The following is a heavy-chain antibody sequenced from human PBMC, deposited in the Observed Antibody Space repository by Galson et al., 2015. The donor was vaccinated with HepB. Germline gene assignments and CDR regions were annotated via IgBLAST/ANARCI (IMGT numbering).Heavy chain of an antibody. V-gene: IGHV3-23*01. CDR3: AKDFYYGDNRKPFDY. J-gene: IGHJ4*02. CDR1: GLTFSSYD. CDR2: IYSSGDTT. D-gene: IGHD4/OR15-4a*01. Sequence: SLRLSCAASGLTFSSYDMSWVRQAPGKGLEWVSDIYSSGDTTYYADSVKGRFTISRDDSKNTMYLQMNSLRDEDTAVYFCAKDFYYGDNRKPFDYWGQGTLVTVSS.